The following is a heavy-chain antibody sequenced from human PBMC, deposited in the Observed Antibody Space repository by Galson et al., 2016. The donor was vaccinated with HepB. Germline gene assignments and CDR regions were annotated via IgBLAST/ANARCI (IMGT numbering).Heavy chain of an antibody. CDR1: GGSIRSGSYQ. D-gene: IGHD3-16*01. Sequence: TLSLTCSVSGGSIRSGSYQWTWIRQPAGKGLEWIGHFHIGGDTRYNPSLESRVTISADTAKNEISLRLTSVTAADTAVYYCAKGLVSSVDGGVFFDYWGQGAQVSVSS. CDR2: FHIGGDT. CDR3: AKGLVSSVDGGVFFDY. V-gene: IGHV4-61*09. J-gene: IGHJ4*02.